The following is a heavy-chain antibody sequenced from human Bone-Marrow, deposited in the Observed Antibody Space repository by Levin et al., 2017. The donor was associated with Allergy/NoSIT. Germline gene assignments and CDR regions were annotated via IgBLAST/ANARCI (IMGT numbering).Heavy chain of an antibody. D-gene: IGHD5-18*01. V-gene: IGHV3-21*04. CDR2: INSNSAYL. J-gene: IGHJ6*02. Sequence: GGSLRLSCAVSGVTRNNYTLTWVRQPPGKGLEWVSSINSNSAYLHYGDSVKGRFTISRDNSKKLLFLQMNSLRDEDTATYYCASRLTASRGLDVWGHGTTVTVSS. CDR3: ASRLTASRGLDV. CDR1: GVTRNNYT.